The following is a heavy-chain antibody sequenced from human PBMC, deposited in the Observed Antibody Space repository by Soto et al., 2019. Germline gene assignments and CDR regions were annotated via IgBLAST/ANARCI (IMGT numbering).Heavy chain of an antibody. D-gene: IGHD2-21*01. V-gene: IGHV4-61*01. CDR3: VSSLVMATPIDY. CDR1: GASVSRGSHY. Sequence: QVQLQESGPGLMKPSETLSLTCTVSGASVSRGSHYWSWIRQPPGKGLEWIGHIYYSGYTKYNPSLKSRVTIAGDTSKNQFSLKLSSVTAADTAVYYCVSSLVMATPIDYWGQGTLVTVSS. J-gene: IGHJ4*02. CDR2: IYYSGYT.